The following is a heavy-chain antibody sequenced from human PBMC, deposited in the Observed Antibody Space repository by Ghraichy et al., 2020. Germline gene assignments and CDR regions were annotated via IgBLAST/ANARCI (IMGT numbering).Heavy chain of an antibody. D-gene: IGHD1-26*01. Sequence: GGSLKLSCAASEFTFSTFGMHWVRQAPGRGLEWVAVISYDGSENYYAGSVKGRFAISRDNSKYTLYLQMNSLSAEDTAVYYCAKEGGTYFDSYYYGLNVCCQATTGTVSS. V-gene: IGHV3-30*18. CDR3: AKEGGTYFDSYYYGLNV. CDR2: ISYDGSEN. J-gene: IGHJ6*02. CDR1: EFTFSTFG.